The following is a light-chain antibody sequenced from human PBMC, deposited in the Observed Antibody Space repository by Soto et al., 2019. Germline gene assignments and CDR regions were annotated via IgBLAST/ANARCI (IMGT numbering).Light chain of an antibody. J-gene: IGKJ5*01. CDR2: DAS. V-gene: IGKV3-20*01. CDR1: QSVPRSY. CDR3: NQYASSPLT. Sequence: IVWTQSPGTLSLSPGERATLSCRASQSVPRSYLAWYQQRTGQAPRLLIYDASNRATGIPDRFSGSESGTDFTRTISRLDPEDFAVYYCNQYASSPLTFGQGTRLEIK.